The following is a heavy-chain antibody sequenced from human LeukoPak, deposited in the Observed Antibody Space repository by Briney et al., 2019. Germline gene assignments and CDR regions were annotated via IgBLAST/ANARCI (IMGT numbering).Heavy chain of an antibody. Sequence: PSETLSLTCTVSGGYISSSFWTWIRQAPGQGMELIGFAYDGGRGNYKPSLRSRVDISLDTSSNRYSLRLTSVTAADTGVYYCARLWRPHDYDNWFDHWGQGILVTVSS. J-gene: IGHJ5*02. CDR3: ARLWRPHDYDNWFDH. D-gene: IGHD4-17*01. CDR1: GGYISSSF. CDR2: AYDGGRG. V-gene: IGHV4-59*13.